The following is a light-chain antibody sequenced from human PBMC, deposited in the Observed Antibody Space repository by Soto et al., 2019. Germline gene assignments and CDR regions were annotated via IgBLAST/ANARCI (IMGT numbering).Light chain of an antibody. V-gene: IGKV1-5*03. Sequence: DIQMTQSPSTLYASVGDRVTITCRASQSIGASLAWFQQKPGKAPNLLIYKASSLESGVPSRFSGSGSGTEFTLTISTLQTDDFATYYCQQYNSSPLTFGGGTKVEIK. CDR3: QQYNSSPLT. CDR2: KAS. CDR1: QSIGAS. J-gene: IGKJ4*01.